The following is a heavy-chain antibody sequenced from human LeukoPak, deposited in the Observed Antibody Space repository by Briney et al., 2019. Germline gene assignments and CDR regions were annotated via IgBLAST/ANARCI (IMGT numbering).Heavy chain of an antibody. V-gene: IGHV3-74*01. CDR1: AFTLSNYW. CDR3: ARDYYYGSGNFDY. D-gene: IGHD3-10*01. CDR2: INSDGSST. J-gene: IGHJ4*02. Sequence: SLRPSCAPSAFTLSNYWTHCVRHPPGKGLVCLSRINSDGSSTNYAASVKGRFTISRDDEKNTLYLQMNSLRAEDTAVYYCARDYYYGSGNFDYWGRGTLVTVSS.